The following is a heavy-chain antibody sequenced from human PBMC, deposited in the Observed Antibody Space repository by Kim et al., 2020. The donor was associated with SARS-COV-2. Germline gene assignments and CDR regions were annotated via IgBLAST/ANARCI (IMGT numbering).Heavy chain of an antibody. CDR1: GFTFSRHA. J-gene: IGHJ4*02. D-gene: IGHD2-2*01. CDR2: ISGGGGDT. CDR3: AKGGAVVVSLSNRPKLMTPLDY. V-gene: IGHV3-23*01. Sequence: GGSLRLSCAASGFTFSRHAMSWARQAPGKGLEWVSGISGGGGDTYYADSVKGRFTISRDNSKNTLYLQMNSLRAEDTAVYYCAKGGAVVVSLSNRPKLMTPLDYWGQGTLVTVSS.